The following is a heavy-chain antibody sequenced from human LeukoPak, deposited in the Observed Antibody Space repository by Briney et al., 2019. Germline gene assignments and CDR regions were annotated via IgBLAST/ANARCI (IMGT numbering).Heavy chain of an antibody. CDR1: GGTFSSYA. CDR3: GVLYYYGSGSPWGYFDY. V-gene: IGHV1-69*13. D-gene: IGHD3-10*01. J-gene: IGHJ4*02. Sequence: GASVKVSCKASGGTFSSYAISWVRQAPGQGLEWMGGIIPIFGTANYAQKFQGRVTITADESTSTAYMELSSLRSEDTAVYYCGVLYYYGSGSPWGYFDYWGQGTLVTVSS. CDR2: IIPIFGTA.